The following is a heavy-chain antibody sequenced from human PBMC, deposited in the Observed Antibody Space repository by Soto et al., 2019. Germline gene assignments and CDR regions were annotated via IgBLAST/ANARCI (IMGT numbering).Heavy chain of an antibody. CDR3: PRAQRLARYYFDY. V-gene: IGHV4-30-4*02. Sequence: SETLSLTCTVSGGSISSGDYYWGWIRQPPGKGLEWIGYIYYSGSTYYNPSLESRVTISVDTSKNQFSLKVSSVTAIYYCAKLPPRAQRLARYYFDYWGQGTPVTVSS. D-gene: IGHD3-10*01. J-gene: IGHJ4*02. CDR1: GGSISSGDYY. CDR2: IYYSGST.